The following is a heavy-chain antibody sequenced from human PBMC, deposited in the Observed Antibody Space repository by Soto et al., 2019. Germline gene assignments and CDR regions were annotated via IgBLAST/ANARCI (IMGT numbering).Heavy chain of an antibody. CDR1: GYSFTTYW. V-gene: IGHV5-51*01. CDR3: ARHEATYYNFYGMDV. CDR2: IHPGESYT. Sequence: GESLKISCKSYGYSFTTYWIAWLRQMPGKGLEWMGSIHPGESYTRYSPSFQGQVTISADRSITTAYLQWSSLKASDTAMYYCARHEATYYNFYGMDVWGQGTTVTVS. J-gene: IGHJ6*02.